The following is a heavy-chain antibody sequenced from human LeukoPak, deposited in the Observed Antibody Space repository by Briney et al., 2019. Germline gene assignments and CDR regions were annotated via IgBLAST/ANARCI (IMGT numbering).Heavy chain of an antibody. CDR2: ISYDGGNK. CDR1: GFTFSSYA. V-gene: IGHV3-30*04. Sequence: PGGSLRLSFAASGFTFSSYAMHWVRQAPGKGLGWVAVISYDGGNKYYADSVKSRFTITRENSKNTLFLQMMSLRAEDTAVYYCARDLRAAADYFDYWGQGTMVTVSS. J-gene: IGHJ4*02. CDR3: ARDLRAAADYFDY. D-gene: IGHD6-13*01.